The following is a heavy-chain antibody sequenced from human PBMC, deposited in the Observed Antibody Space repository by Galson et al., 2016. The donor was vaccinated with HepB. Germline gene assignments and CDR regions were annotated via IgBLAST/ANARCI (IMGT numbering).Heavy chain of an antibody. CDR3: ASRGSYAAYYFDY. J-gene: IGHJ4*02. CDR1: GMSSSSSG. CDR2: ISYDGHQK. D-gene: IGHD1-26*01. V-gene: IGHV3-30*03. Sequence: SLRLSCAASGMSSSSSGMHWVRQAPGKGLEWVAVISYDGHQKYYVDPVKGRFIISRDNSKNTVYLQMNSLKTEDTAVYYCASRGSYAAYYFDYWGQGTLVTVSS.